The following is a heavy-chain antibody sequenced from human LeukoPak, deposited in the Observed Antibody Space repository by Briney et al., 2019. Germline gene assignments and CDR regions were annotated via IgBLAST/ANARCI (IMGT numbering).Heavy chain of an antibody. CDR3: AGSYSDNWYCFGY. V-gene: IGHV3-23*01. J-gene: IGHJ4*02. D-gene: IGHD1-1*01. CDR1: GLTFSNHT. CDR2: ISGGGESI. Sequence: PGGSLRLSCVASGLTFSNHTMSWVRQAPGTGLGWVSAISGGGESINYADSVKGRFTISRDNSKNTLSLQMNSLRAEDTALYYCAGSYSDNWYCFGYWGQGALVTVSS.